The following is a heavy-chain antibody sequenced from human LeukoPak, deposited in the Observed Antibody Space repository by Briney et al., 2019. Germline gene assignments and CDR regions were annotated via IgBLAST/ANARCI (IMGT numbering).Heavy chain of an antibody. Sequence: ASVKVSCKASGYTFTGYYMHWVRQAPGQGLEWMGWINPNSGGTNYAQKFQGRVTMTRDTSISTAYMELSRLRSDDTAVYYCARPYYHFWSGYYSSGDDDNWRQGTLVPVSS. CDR3: ARPYYHFWSGYYSSGDDDN. CDR2: INPNSGGT. CDR1: GYTFTGYY. D-gene: IGHD3-3*01. J-gene: IGHJ4*02. V-gene: IGHV1-2*02.